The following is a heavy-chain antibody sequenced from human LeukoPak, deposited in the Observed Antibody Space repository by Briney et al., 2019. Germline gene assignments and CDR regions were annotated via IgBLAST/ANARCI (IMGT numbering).Heavy chain of an antibody. CDR3: ARDLFGGYYDSSGYSPFDY. J-gene: IGHJ4*02. D-gene: IGHD3-22*01. CDR2: IYPGDSDT. V-gene: IGHV5-51*01. CDR1: GYRFTSYW. Sequence: GESLKISFKGSGYRFTSYWIGWVRPMPGKGLEWMGIIYPGDSDTRYSPSFQGQVTISADKSISTAYLQWSSLKASDTAMYYCARDLFGGYYDSSGYSPFDYWGQGTLVTVSS.